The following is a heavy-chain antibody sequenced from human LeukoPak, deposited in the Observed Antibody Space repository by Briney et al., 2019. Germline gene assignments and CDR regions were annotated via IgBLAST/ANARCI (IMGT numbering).Heavy chain of an antibody. Sequence: PSETLSLTCTVSGDSISSYYWSWIRQPPGKGLEWIGYIHYSGSTNYNPSLKSRVTISVDTSKNQFSLKLSSVTAADTAVYYCARIRDPITIFGIVPYFDYWGQGTLVTVSS. V-gene: IGHV4-59*01. J-gene: IGHJ4*02. D-gene: IGHD3-3*01. CDR3: ARIRDPITIFGIVPYFDY. CDR2: IHYSGST. CDR1: GDSISSYY.